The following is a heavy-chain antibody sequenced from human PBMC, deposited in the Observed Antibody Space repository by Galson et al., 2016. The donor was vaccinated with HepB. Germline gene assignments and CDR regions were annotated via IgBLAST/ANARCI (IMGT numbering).Heavy chain of an antibody. V-gene: IGHV3-33*08. Sequence: LSCAASGFTFSTYSMHWVRQAPGKGLEWVAVIWGDGSNRYYGDSVRGRFTISRDNARKTLYLQMDRLRPEDTAVYFCARDGVPNYDFWTGFYYFDHWGQGNLVTVSS. D-gene: IGHD3-3*01. CDR2: IWGDGSNR. CDR3: ARDGVPNYDFWTGFYYFDH. CDR1: GFTFSTYS. J-gene: IGHJ4*02.